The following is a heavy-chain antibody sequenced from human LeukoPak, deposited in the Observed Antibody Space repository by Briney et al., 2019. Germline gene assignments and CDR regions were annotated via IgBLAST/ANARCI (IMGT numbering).Heavy chain of an antibody. CDR2: IWYDGTNK. CDR3: ARGGTYYYDSSGYPFDY. D-gene: IGHD3-22*01. J-gene: IGHJ4*02. CDR1: GFTFNNYG. Sequence: SGGSLRLSCAASGFTFNNYGMHWVRQAPGKGLEWVALIWYDGTNKYYADSVKGRFTISRDNSKNTLYLQMNSLRAEDTAVYDCARGGTYYYDSSGYPFDYWGQGTLVTVSS. V-gene: IGHV3-33*01.